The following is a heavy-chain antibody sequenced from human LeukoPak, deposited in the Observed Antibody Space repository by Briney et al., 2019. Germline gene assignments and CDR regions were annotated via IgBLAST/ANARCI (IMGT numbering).Heavy chain of an antibody. CDR1: GDSVSSNSAA. V-gene: IGHV6-1*01. Sequence: SQTLSLTCAISGDSVSSNSAAWNWIRQSPSRGLGWLGRTYYRSQWYNDSAPSVKSRIRINPDTDKNQFSLHLSSVTPEDTAVYYCAGRVPYTSSWFGDYFDYWGQGILVTVSS. D-gene: IGHD6-13*01. CDR3: AGRVPYTSSWFGDYFDY. CDR2: TYYRSQWYN. J-gene: IGHJ4*02.